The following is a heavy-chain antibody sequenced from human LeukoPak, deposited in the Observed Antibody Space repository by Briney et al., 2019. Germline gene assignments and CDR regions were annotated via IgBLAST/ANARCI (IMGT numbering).Heavy chain of an antibody. V-gene: IGHV3-23*01. J-gene: IGHJ4*02. Sequence: GGSLRLSCAASGFTFSSYVMSWVRQAPGKGLEWVSSVSGSGGDTYYADSVKGRFTISRDNSKNTLSLQMHSLRAEDTAIYYCAKLMVRGVIWPLDYWGQGTLVTVSS. D-gene: IGHD3-10*01. CDR2: VSGSGGDT. CDR1: GFTFSSYV. CDR3: AKLMVRGVIWPLDY.